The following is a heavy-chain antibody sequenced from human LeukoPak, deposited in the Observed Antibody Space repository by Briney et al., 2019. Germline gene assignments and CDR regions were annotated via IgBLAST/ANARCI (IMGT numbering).Heavy chain of an antibody. CDR2: IYHSGST. Sequence: SQTLSLTCAVSGGSISSGGYSWSWIRQPPGKGLEWIGYIYHSGSTYYNPSLKSRVTISVDTSKNQFSLKLSSVTAADTAVYYCARGPPLYCSSTSCYILWGQGTLVTVSS. J-gene: IGHJ4*02. V-gene: IGHV4-30-2*01. D-gene: IGHD2-2*02. CDR3: ARGPPLYCSSTSCYIL. CDR1: GGSISSGGYS.